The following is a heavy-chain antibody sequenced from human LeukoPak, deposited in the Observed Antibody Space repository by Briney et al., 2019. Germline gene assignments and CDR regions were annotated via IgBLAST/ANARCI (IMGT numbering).Heavy chain of an antibody. D-gene: IGHD3-16*02. Sequence: ASVKVSCKASGYTFTAYSMHWVRQAPGQGLEWMGWINPTRAGTKYAQKFQDRVTLTRDTSINTAFMELSRLRSDDTAVYYCARGNDNIWGSYPSGFWGQGTLVTVSS. J-gene: IGHJ4*02. CDR1: GYTFTAYS. V-gene: IGHV1-2*02. CDR2: INPTRAGT. CDR3: ARGNDNIWGSYPSGF.